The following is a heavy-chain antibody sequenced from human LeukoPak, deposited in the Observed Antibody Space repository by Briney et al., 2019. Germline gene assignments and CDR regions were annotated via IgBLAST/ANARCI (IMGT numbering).Heavy chain of an antibody. V-gene: IGHV3-23*01. J-gene: IGHJ1*01. D-gene: IGHD1-26*01. CDR2: ISISGGTT. CDR3: AKKVVVGATSPYSDFQD. Sequence: GGSLRLSCAASGFIFSSYAMSWVRQAPGKGLEWVSSISISGGTTDYADSVKGRFSISRDNSKNTLYLQMNSLRAEDTALYYCAKKVVVGATSPYSDFQDWGQGTLVTVSS. CDR1: GFIFSSYA.